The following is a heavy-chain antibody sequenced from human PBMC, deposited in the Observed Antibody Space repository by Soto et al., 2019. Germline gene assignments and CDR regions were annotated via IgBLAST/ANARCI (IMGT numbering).Heavy chain of an antibody. CDR1: GYTFTSYD. D-gene: IGHD6-19*01. CDR3: ARSVEWLASFDY. V-gene: IGHV1-8*01. CDR2: MNPNSGNT. J-gene: IGHJ4*02. Sequence: ASVKVSCKASGYTFTSYDINWVRQATGQGLEWMGWMNPNSGNTGYAQKFQGRVTMTRTTSISTAYMELSSLGSEDTAVYYCARSVEWLASFDYWGQGTLVTVSS.